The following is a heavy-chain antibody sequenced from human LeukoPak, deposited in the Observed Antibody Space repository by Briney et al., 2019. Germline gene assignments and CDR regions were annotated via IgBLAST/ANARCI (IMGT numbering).Heavy chain of an antibody. CDR3: ARERGGYYYYDSSGYGAFDI. CDR1: RFTFSSYS. D-gene: IGHD3-22*01. V-gene: IGHV3-48*02. CDR2: ISSSSSTI. J-gene: IGHJ3*02. Sequence: PGGSLRLSCAASRFTFSSYSMNWVRQAPGKGVEWASYISSSSSTIYYADSVKGRFTISRDNAKNSLYLQMNSLRDEDTAVYYCARERGGYYYYDSSGYGAFDIWGQGTMVTVSS.